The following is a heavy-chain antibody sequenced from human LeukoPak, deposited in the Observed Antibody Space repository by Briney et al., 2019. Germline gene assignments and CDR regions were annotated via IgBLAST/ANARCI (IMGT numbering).Heavy chain of an antibody. V-gene: IGHV4-59*01. D-gene: IGHD3-10*01. CDR2: IYYSGST. CDR3: ASSSGAMVRGVAYFDY. Sequence: PSETLSLTCTVSGGSISSYYWSWIRQPPGKGLEWIGYIYYSGSTNYNPSLKSRVTISVDTSKNQFSQKLSSVTAADTAVYYCASSSGAMVRGVAYFDYWGQGTLVTVSS. CDR1: GGSISSYY. J-gene: IGHJ4*02.